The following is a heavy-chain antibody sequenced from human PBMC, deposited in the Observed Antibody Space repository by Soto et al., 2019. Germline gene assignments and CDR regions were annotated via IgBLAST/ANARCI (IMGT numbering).Heavy chain of an antibody. CDR1: GASVAGVSYY. V-gene: IGHV4-30-4*01. D-gene: IGHD5-12*01. J-gene: IGHJ5*02. CDR2: IPSRGRP. Sequence: QVQLRESGPGLVKPSQTLSLTCSVSGASVAGVSYYWSWVRQPPGKGLEWIGYIPSRGRPFYNPSLTSRGTISADTSKHQLSLQLTSVTAADTAVYYCARDTYSGYDFGLWGQGTLVTVSS. CDR3: ARDTYSGYDFGL.